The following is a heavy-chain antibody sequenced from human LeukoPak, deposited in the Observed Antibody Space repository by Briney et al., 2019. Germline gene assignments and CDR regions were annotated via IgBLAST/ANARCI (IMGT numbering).Heavy chain of an antibody. J-gene: IGHJ4*02. CDR3: ARLAQKISSSSSDY. D-gene: IGHD6-6*01. CDR1: GYRFTSYW. CDR2: IYPSDSDT. Sequence: GESLKISCKGSGYRFTSYWTGWVRQMPGKGLGWMGIIYPSDSDTRYSPSFQGQFTISADKSISTAYPQWSSLKASDTAMYYCARLAQKISSSSSDYWGQGTLVTVSS. V-gene: IGHV5-51*01.